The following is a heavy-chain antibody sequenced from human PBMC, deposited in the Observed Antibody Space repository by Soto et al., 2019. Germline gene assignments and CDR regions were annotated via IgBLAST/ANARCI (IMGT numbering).Heavy chain of an antibody. CDR1: GFTFSSYG. CDR3: ARDERVGAPLDY. Sequence: PGGSLRLSCAASGFTFSSYGMHWVRQAPGKGLEWVAVIWYDGSNKYYADSVKGRFTISRDNSKNTLYLQMNSLRAEDTAVYYCARDERVGAPLDYSGQGSLVIVSS. V-gene: IGHV3-33*01. D-gene: IGHD1-26*01. CDR2: IWYDGSNK. J-gene: IGHJ4*02.